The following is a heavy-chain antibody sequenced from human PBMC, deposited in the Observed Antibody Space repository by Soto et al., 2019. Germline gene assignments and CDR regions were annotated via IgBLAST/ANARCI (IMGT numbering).Heavy chain of an antibody. J-gene: IGHJ5*01. V-gene: IGHV3-33*01. CDR2: IWYDGVHK. Sequence: QVKVVESGGGVVQPGRSLRLSCEASGFIFSNYGMHWVRQAPGKGLEWLAAIWYDGVHKHYADSVKGRFSTSRDNSKNTVYLQINSLRGEDTAVYYCARDQGEILAAPADNNGLSNRLDSWGQETLVTVSS. CDR1: GFIFSNYG. D-gene: IGHD2-8*01. CDR3: ARDQGEILAAPADNNGLSNRLDS.